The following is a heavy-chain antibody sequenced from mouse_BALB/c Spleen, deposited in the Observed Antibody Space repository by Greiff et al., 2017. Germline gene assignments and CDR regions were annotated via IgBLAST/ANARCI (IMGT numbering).Heavy chain of an antibody. J-gene: IGHJ1*01. Sequence: EVMLVESGPSLVKPSQTLSLTCSVTGDSITSGYWNWIRKFPGNKLEYMGYISYSGSTYYNPSLKSRISITRDTSKNQYYLQLNSVTTEDTATYYCARYDYGSSYGYFDVWGAGTTVTVSS. D-gene: IGHD1-1*01. V-gene: IGHV3-8*02. CDR2: ISYSGST. CDR1: GDSITSGY. CDR3: ARYDYGSSYGYFDV.